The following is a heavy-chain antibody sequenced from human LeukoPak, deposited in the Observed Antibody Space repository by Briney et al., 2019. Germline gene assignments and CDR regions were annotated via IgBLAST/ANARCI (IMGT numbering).Heavy chain of an antibody. CDR3: ARARSGNSSDDY. J-gene: IGHJ4*02. V-gene: IGHV4-34*01. CDR2: INHSGST. CDR1: GGSFSGYY. D-gene: IGHD4-23*01. Sequence: YPSETLSLTCAVYGGSFSGYYWSWIRQPPGKGLEWIGEINHSGSTNYNPSLKSRVTISVGTSKNQFSLKLSSVTAADTAVYYCARARSGNSSDDYWGQGTLVTVSS.